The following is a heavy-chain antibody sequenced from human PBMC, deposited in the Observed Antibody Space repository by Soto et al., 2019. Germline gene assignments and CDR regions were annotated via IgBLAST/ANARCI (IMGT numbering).Heavy chain of an antibody. V-gene: IGHV3-21*01. CDR1: GITFSSYS. CDR3: ARDGRKMAGAGLNNWFDP. J-gene: IGHJ5*02. CDR2: ISSVXSYI. D-gene: IGHD6-19*01. Sequence: GGSVRLSCAASGITFSSYSMNWVRQAPGKGVEWVSSISSVXSYIYYADSVKGRFTICGDNSKNSLYLQTNSLRAEDTAVYYCARDGRKMAGAGLNNWFDPWGQGTLVTVSS.